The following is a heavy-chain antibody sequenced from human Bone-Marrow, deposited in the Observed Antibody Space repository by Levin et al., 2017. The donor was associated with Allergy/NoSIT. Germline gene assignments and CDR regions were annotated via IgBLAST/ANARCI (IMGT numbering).Heavy chain of an antibody. J-gene: IGHJ4*02. CDR3: AKDLEGSLDYYFVH. CDR1: GFSFGDHA. CDR2: ITWNSFSI. D-gene: IGHD3-3*01. Sequence: GGSLRLSCVGSGFSFGDHAMYWVRQLPGKGLEWVSGITWNSFSITYADSVKGRFTISRANAKNSLSLQMNNLRPEDTSLYYCAKDLEGSLDYYFVHWVRGSLVSVSS. V-gene: IGHV3-9*01.